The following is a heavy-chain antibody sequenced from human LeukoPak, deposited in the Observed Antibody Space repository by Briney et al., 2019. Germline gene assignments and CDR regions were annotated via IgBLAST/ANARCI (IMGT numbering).Heavy chain of an antibody. D-gene: IGHD3-16*01. J-gene: IGHJ4*02. CDR2: IIPMSGTA. Sequence: SVKVSCKASGGTFSSYAFSWVRQAPGQGLEWMGGIIPMSGTANYAQKFQGRVTLTADEWTRSAYMELSSLRSEDTAVYYCARDQGWGFDYWGQGTPATVSS. CDR1: GGTFSSYA. V-gene: IGHV1-69*01. CDR3: ARDQGWGFDY.